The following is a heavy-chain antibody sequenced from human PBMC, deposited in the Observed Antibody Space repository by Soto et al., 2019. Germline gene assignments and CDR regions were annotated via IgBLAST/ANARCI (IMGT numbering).Heavy chain of an antibody. CDR2: INPNSGGT. Sequence: WASVKVSYKASGYTFTGYYMHWVRQAPGQGLEWMGWINPNSGGTNYAQKFQGRVTMTRDTSISTAYMELSRLRSDDTAVYYCARSRLGGFDPWGQGTLVTVSS. D-gene: IGHD3-16*01. CDR1: GYTFTGYY. CDR3: ARSRLGGFDP. J-gene: IGHJ5*02. V-gene: IGHV1-2*02.